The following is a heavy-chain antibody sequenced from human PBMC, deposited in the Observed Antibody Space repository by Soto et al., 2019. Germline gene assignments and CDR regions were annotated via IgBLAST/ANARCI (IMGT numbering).Heavy chain of an antibody. Sequence: SETLSLTCTVSGGSISSYYWSWIRQPPGKGLEWIGYIYYSGSTNYNPSLKSRVTISVDTSKNQFSLKLSSVTAADTAVYYCARHGALGIVATIDAFDIWGQGTMVTVSS. D-gene: IGHD5-12*01. CDR2: IYYSGST. CDR3: ARHGALGIVATIDAFDI. CDR1: GGSISSYY. V-gene: IGHV4-59*08. J-gene: IGHJ3*02.